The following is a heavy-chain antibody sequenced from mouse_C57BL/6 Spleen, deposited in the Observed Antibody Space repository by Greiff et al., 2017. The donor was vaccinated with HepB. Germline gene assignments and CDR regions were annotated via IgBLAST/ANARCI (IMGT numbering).Heavy chain of an antibody. D-gene: IGHD2-1*01. Sequence: QVQLQQSGAELVRPGTSVKMSCKASGYTFTNYWIGWAKQRPGHGLEWIGDIYPGGGYTNYNEKFKGKATLTADKSSSTAYMQFSSLTSEDSAIYYCARFYYGNYGYAMDYRGQGTSVTVSS. CDR3: ARFYYGNYGYAMDY. V-gene: IGHV1-63*01. CDR2: IYPGGGYT. J-gene: IGHJ4*01. CDR1: GYTFTNYW.